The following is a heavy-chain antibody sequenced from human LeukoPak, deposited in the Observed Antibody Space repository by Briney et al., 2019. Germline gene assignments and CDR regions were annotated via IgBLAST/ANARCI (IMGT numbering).Heavy chain of an antibody. CDR1: GFTVSTYY. V-gene: IGHV3-53*01. D-gene: IGHD3-10*01. CDR2: IYSSGST. Sequence: GGSLRLSCAASGFTVSTYYMSWVRQAPGSGLEWVSVIYSSGSTYYADSVKGRLTISRDNSKNTVYLQMNTLRAEDTAVYYCAKDRRGYFDYWGQGTLVTVSS. J-gene: IGHJ4*02. CDR3: AKDRRGYFDY.